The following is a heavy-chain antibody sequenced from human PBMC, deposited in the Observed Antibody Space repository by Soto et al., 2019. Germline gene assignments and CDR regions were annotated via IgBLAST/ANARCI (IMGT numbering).Heavy chain of an antibody. V-gene: IGHV3-15*01. CDR1: GFTFSNAW. D-gene: IGHD2-2*01. J-gene: IGHJ5*02. CDR2: IKSNAYGATT. CDR3: TTTLGYCSTSCP. Sequence: EVQLVESGGGLVKPGESLRLSCAASGFTFSNAWMNWVRQGTGKGLEWVGRIKSNAYGATTDYAAPVKGRFTISRDDSRDTLYLQMNSLKTEDTPVYYCTTTLGYCSTSCPCGQGSLVTVSS.